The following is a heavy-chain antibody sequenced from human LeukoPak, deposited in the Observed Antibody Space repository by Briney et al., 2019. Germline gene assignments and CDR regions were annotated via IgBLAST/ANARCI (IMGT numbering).Heavy chain of an antibody. CDR1: GFTVSSNY. V-gene: IGHV3-53*01. CDR3: ARAPRMVYFDY. J-gene: IGHJ4*02. Sequence: AGSLRLSCAASGFTVSSNYMTWVRQAPGKGLEWVSVLYSGGSTYYADSVKGRFTISRDNSKNTLYLQMNSLRAEDTAVYYCARAPRMVYFDYWGQGTLVTVSS. CDR2: LYSGGST. D-gene: IGHD2-15*01.